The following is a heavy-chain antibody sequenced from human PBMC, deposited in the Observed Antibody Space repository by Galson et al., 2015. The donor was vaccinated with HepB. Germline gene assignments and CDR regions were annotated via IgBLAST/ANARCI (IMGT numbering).Heavy chain of an antibody. Sequence: SLRLSCAASGFTFSSYAMHWVRQAPGKGLEWVAVISYDGSNKYYADSVKGRFTISRDNSKNTLYLQMNSLRAEDTAVYYCASLYYYDSSGYFPSVYFDYWGQGTLVTVSS. CDR1: GFTFSSYA. D-gene: IGHD3-22*01. CDR3: ASLYYYDSSGYFPSVYFDY. J-gene: IGHJ4*02. V-gene: IGHV3-30*04. CDR2: ISYDGSNK.